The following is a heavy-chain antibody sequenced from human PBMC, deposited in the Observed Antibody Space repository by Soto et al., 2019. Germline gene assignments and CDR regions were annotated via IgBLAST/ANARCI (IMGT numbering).Heavy chain of an antibody. CDR1: GGSITSYN. Sequence: PSETLSLTCTVSGGSITSYNWNWLRQPPGKALEWIGYIYNSGSTNYNPSLKSRVTISVDTSKNQFSLRLRSVTAADTAVYYCARAASFYYDNTGYYHFDYWGQGSLVTVSS. D-gene: IGHD3-22*01. CDR2: IYNSGST. CDR3: ARAASFYYDNTGYYHFDY. V-gene: IGHV4-59*12. J-gene: IGHJ4*02.